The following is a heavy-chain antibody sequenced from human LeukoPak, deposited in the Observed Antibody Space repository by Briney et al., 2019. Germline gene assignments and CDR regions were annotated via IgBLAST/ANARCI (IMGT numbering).Heavy chain of an antibody. J-gene: IGHJ4*02. CDR3: ARKGYSFASFDY. CDR2: ISTSGAYI. V-gene: IGHV3-21*01. CDR1: GFTFSTYS. D-gene: IGHD5-18*01. Sequence: GGSLRLSCAASGFTFSTYSMNWVRQAPGKGLEWVSFISTSGAYIYYADSVKGRFTISVDRSNNSPYLQMRSLRAEDTAVYYCARKGYSFASFDYWGQGTLVTVSS.